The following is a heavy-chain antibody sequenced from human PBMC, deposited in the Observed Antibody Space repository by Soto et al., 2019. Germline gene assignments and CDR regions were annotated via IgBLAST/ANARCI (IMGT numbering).Heavy chain of an antibody. Sequence: QVQLQQWGAGLLKPSETLSLTCAVYGGPFSGYYWSWIRQPPVKVLEWIGEINHSGTTNYNPSLKSRVTISVDTNKNQFSLKVSSVTAADTAVYYCARHRVLRTKGSSRYNWFDPWGQGTLVIVSS. D-gene: IGHD1-7*01. CDR2: INHSGTT. CDR3: ARHRVLRTKGSSRYNWFDP. CDR1: GGPFSGYY. J-gene: IGHJ5*02. V-gene: IGHV4-34*01.